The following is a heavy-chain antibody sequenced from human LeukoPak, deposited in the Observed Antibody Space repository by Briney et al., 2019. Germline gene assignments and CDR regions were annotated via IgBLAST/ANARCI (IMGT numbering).Heavy chain of an antibody. J-gene: IGHJ4*02. Sequence: SETLSLTCAVYGGSFSGYYWSWIRQPPGKGLEWIGSIYHSGSTYYNPSLKSRVTISVDTSKNQFSLKLTSVTAADTAVYYCTKGRGIWGQGTLVTVSS. V-gene: IGHV4-34*01. CDR2: IYHSGST. CDR3: TKGRGI. CDR1: GGSFSGYY. D-gene: IGHD3-10*01.